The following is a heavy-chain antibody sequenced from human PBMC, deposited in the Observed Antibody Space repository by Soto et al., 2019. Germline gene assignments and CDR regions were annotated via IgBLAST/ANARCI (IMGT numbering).Heavy chain of an antibody. CDR3: ARSRGYCSGGSCYFSY. V-gene: IGHV4-34*01. Sequence: DTLSLTCAVYGGSFSGYYWSWIRQPPGKGLEWIGEINHSGSTNYNPSLKSRVTISVDTSKNQFSLKLSSVTAADTAVYYCARSRGYCSGGSCYFSYWGQGTLVTVSS. D-gene: IGHD2-15*01. CDR2: INHSGST. J-gene: IGHJ4*02. CDR1: GGSFSGYY.